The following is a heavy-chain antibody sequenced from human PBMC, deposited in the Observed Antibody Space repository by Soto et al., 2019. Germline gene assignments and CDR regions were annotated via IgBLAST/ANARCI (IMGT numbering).Heavy chain of an antibody. J-gene: IGHJ4*02. CDR3: ARDRPAMITFGGVTPYY. Sequence: GGSLRLSCAASGFTFSSYWMSWVRQAPGKGLEWVANIKQDGSEKYYVDSVKGRFTISRDNAKNSLYLQMNSLRAEDTAVYYCARDRPAMITFGGVTPYYWGQGSLVTVSS. CDR2: IKQDGSEK. V-gene: IGHV3-7*01. CDR1: GFTFSSYW. D-gene: IGHD3-16*01.